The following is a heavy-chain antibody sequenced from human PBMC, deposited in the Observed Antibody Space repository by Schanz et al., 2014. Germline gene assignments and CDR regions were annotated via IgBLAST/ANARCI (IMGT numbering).Heavy chain of an antibody. CDR1: GFTFSDYY. V-gene: IGHV3-11*06. Sequence: AQLLESGGGLVKPGGSLRLSCAASGFTFSDYYMSWIRQAPGKGLEWVSYISSSGSYTNYADSVKGRFTISRDNANNSLFLRMNSLRAEDTAVYYCASDYNYFETEAPWGQGTLVTVSS. CDR3: ASDYNYFETEAP. J-gene: IGHJ5*02. CDR2: ISSSGSYT. D-gene: IGHD3-16*01.